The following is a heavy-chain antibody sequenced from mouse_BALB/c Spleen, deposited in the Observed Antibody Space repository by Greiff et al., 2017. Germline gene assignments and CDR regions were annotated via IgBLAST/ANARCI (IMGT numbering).Heavy chain of an antibody. J-gene: IGHJ3*01. V-gene: IGHV1S81*02. CDR3: ARGGIYYYGSSSAWFAY. CDR1: GYTFTSYW. Sequence: VQLQQSGAELVKPGASVKLSCKASGYTFTSYWMHWVKQRPGQGLEWIGEINPSNGRTNYNEKFKSKATLTVDKSSSAAYMQLSSLTSEDSAVYYCARGGIYYYGSSSAWFAYWGQGTLVTVSA. D-gene: IGHD1-1*01. CDR2: INPSNGRT.